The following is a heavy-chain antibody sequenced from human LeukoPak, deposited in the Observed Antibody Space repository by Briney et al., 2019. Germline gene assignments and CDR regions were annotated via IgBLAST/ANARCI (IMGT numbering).Heavy chain of an antibody. J-gene: IGHJ5*02. CDR1: GYTFTSYG. V-gene: IGHV1-18*04. D-gene: IGHD3-10*01. Sequence: ASVKVSCKASGYTFTSYGISWVRQAPGQGLEWMGWISAYNGNTNYAQKLQGRVTMTTDTSTSTAYMELRSLRSDDTAVYYCARDSSFGGAPFGGLSWFDPWGQGTLVTVSS. CDR3: ARDSSFGGAPFGGLSWFDP. CDR2: ISAYNGNT.